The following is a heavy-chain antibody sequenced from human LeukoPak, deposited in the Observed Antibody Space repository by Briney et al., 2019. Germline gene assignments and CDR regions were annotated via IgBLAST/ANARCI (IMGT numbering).Heavy chain of an antibody. CDR1: GYTFTNYD. CDR3: ALSGRGYGDFDY. J-gene: IGHJ4*02. CDR2: INPNSGGT. Sequence: VASVKVSCKASGYTFTNYDINWVRQATGQGLEWMGWINPNSGGTNYAQKFQGRVTMTRDTSISTAYMELSRLRSDDTAVYYCALSGRGYGDFDYWGQGTLVTVSS. D-gene: IGHD6-25*01. V-gene: IGHV1-2*02.